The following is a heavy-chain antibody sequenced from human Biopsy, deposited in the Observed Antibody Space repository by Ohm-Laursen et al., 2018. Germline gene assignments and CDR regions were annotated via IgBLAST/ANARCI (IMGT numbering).Heavy chain of an antibody. CDR1: GVSINGGRYY. Sequence: TLFLTCTVSGVSINGGRYYWNWIRHHPGKGLEWIGNIFYISYTYYNPSLKSRITISVDTSKNQFSLKLSSVTTADTAVYYCERLGSGDYFPTIFDFWGQGALVTVSS. D-gene: IGHD5-12*01. CDR3: ERLGSGDYFPTIFDF. CDR2: IFYISYT. V-gene: IGHV4-31*03. J-gene: IGHJ4*02.